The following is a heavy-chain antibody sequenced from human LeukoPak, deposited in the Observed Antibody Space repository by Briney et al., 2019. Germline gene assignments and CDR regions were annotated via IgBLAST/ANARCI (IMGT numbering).Heavy chain of an antibody. CDR1: GGTFSSYA. Sequence: ASVKVSCKASGGTFSSYAISWVRQAPGQGLEWMGRIIPILGIANYAQKFQGRVTITADKSTSTAYMELSRLRSEDTAVYYCARSTPDYYSSGSYLDYWGQETLVTVSS. V-gene: IGHV1-69*04. J-gene: IGHJ4*02. CDR3: ARSTPDYYSSGSYLDY. CDR2: IIPILGIA. D-gene: IGHD3-10*01.